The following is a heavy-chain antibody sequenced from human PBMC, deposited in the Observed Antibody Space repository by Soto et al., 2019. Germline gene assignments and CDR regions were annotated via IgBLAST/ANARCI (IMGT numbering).Heavy chain of an antibody. V-gene: IGHV4-39*01. CDR1: GGSISSISYY. CDR3: ARHTPAISISDH. J-gene: IGHJ4*02. CDR2: IYYSGST. Sequence: QLQLKESGPGLVKTSETLSLTCTVSGGSISSISYYWGWIRQPPGNGLEWIGSIYYSGSTYYNPSLKSRVTISVDTSKNQVALKLSSVTAADTAVYCCARHTPAISISDHWGQGTLVTVSS. D-gene: IGHD2-15*01.